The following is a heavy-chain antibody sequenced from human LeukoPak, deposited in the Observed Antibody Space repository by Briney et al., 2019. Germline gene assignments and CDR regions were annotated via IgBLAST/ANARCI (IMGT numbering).Heavy chain of an antibody. D-gene: IGHD7-27*01. Sequence: GGSLRLSCAASGFIFSDYGMSWVRQAPGKGLEWVSTIGGRGGSTYYADSVKGRFTISRDNSKNTLYLQMNSLRAEDTAIYYCARDLAWGAFDYWGQGTLVTVSS. V-gene: IGHV3-23*01. CDR3: ARDLAWGAFDY. CDR1: GFIFSDYG. CDR2: IGGRGGST. J-gene: IGHJ4*02.